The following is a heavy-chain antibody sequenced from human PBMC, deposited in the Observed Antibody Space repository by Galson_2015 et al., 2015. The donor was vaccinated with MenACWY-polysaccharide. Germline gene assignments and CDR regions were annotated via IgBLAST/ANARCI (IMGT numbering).Heavy chain of an antibody. CDR2: VRASGAGK. CDR3: ANPGLSTIRTIHVDY. V-gene: IGHV3-23*01. D-gene: IGHD1-1*01. CDR1: GFTFSNYA. Sequence: SLRLSCAASGFTFSNYAMSWVRQAPGKGLEWVAGVRASGAGKYYGDSVKGRFTISRDNVKNTLYLQMNSLRAADTAVYYCANPGLSTIRTIHVDYCRQATLVTVSS. J-gene: IGHJ4*02.